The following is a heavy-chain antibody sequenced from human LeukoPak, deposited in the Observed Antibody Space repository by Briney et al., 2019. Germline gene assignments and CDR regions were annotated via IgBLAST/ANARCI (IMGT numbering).Heavy chain of an antibody. CDR3: ARGDTAMPFDY. CDR2: IIPIFGTA. J-gene: IGHJ4*02. Sequence: ASVKVSCKASGGTFSSYAISWVRQAPGQGLEWMGGIIPIFGTANYPQKFQGRVTITADQSTSTAYMELSSLRSEDTAVYYFARGDTAMPFDYWGQGTLVTVSS. D-gene: IGHD5-18*01. CDR1: GGTFSSYA. V-gene: IGHV1-69*01.